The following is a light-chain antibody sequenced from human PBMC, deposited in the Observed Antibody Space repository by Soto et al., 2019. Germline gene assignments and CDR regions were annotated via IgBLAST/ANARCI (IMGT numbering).Light chain of an antibody. CDR1: QSINRW. V-gene: IGKV1-5*01. CDR2: DAS. Sequence: DIQLTQSPSTLSASIGDRVTITCRASQSINRWLAWYQQKPGKGPKLLIYDASSLESGVPSRFSGSGSGTDFTLTITSLQPDDFATYYCQHPRWTFGQGTKVEIK. J-gene: IGKJ1*01. CDR3: QHPRWT.